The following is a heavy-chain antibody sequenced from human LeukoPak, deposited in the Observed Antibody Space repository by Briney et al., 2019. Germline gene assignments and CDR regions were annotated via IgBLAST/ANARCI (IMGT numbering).Heavy chain of an antibody. D-gene: IGHD3/OR15-3a*01. V-gene: IGHV4-34*01. J-gene: IGHJ4*02. Sequence: SETLSLTCAVSGGSLSGYYWSWISQPPGKGLEWFGAITDTGSTNSNPSLKSRVTISVDTSKNQFSLKLTSMTAADTARYYCGRGTYYDFWSPAALEWGQGALVTVSS. CDR2: ITDTGST. CDR3: GRGTYYDFWSPAALE. CDR1: GGSLSGYY.